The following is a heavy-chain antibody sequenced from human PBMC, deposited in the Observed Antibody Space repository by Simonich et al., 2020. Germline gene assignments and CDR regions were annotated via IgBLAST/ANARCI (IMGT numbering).Heavy chain of an antibody. Sequence: QVQLVQSGAEGKKPGASVKVSCKASGYTFTGYYMHWVRQAPGQGLEWMGWINPNRGGTNYAQKFQGRVTMTRDTSISTAYMELSRLRSDDTAVYYCARDSYSSWYFDLWGRGTLVTVSS. J-gene: IGHJ2*01. CDR1: GYTFTGYY. V-gene: IGHV1-2*02. CDR2: INPNRGGT. CDR3: ARDSYSSWYFDL. D-gene: IGHD6-13*01.